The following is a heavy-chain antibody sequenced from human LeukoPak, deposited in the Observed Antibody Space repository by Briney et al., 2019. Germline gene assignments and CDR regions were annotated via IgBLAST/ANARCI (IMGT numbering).Heavy chain of an antibody. CDR3: ARDDVGHGIVGATLFDY. CDR2: IYSGGGT. V-gene: IGHV3-53*05. CDR1: GFSVSGNY. D-gene: IGHD1-26*01. J-gene: IGHJ4*02. Sequence: GGSLRLSCAASGFSVSGNYMSWVRQAPGKGLEWVSVIYSGGGTYYADSVKGRFTISRDNSKNTLYLQMNSLRAEDTAVYYCARDDVGHGIVGATLFDYWGQGTLVTVSS.